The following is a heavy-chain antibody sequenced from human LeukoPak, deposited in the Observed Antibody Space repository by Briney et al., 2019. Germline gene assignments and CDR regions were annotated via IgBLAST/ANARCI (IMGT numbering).Heavy chain of an antibody. V-gene: IGHV4-30-2*05. D-gene: IGHD6-19*01. CDR1: GVDISSGGYA. CDR3: VRGRYSSGWFKDKSWFDP. J-gene: IGHJ5*02. Sequence: SATLSPTSAMAGVDISSGGYAWDWIRQPPGKGLEWIAYIYHSGTTYYNPSLKSRATISVDTSKNQFSLKLSSVTAADTAVYYCVRGRYSSGWFKDKSWFDPWGQGIPVTVSS. CDR2: IYHSGTT.